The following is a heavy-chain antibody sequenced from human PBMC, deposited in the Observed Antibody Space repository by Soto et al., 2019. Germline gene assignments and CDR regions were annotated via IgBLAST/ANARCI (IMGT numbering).Heavy chain of an antibody. V-gene: IGHV3-74*01. CDR1: GFRFSDSW. CDR2: IIGNGNGA. CDR3: ARVAVATRGIDS. Sequence: SGGSLRLSCVGSGFRFSDSWRHWVRQAPEKGLVWLSRIIGNGNGADYADFVKGRFTISRDNAKNTVYLQMNSLRDEDTAVYYCARVAVATRGIDSWGQGTLVTVSS. D-gene: IGHD6-19*01. J-gene: IGHJ4*02.